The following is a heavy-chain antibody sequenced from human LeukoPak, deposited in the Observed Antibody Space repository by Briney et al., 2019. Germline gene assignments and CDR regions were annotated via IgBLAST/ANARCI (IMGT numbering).Heavy chain of an antibody. J-gene: IGHJ1*01. V-gene: IGHV3-74*01. CDR3: ARAPSEVGGYYPEYVRH. D-gene: IGHD3-3*01. CDR2: IKSDGKT. CDR1: GFTFSRYW. Sequence: GGSLRLSCEASGFTFSRYWMHWVRQAPGKGLVWVSRIKSDGKTNYADSVKGRFTISRDNAKNTVSLQMNSLRADDTGVYYCARAPSEVGGYYPEYVRHWGQGTLVTVSS.